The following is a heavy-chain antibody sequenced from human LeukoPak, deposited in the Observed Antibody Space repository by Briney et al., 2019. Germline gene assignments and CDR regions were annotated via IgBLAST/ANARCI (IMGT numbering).Heavy chain of an antibody. CDR2: IRSKAYGGTT. D-gene: IGHD3-22*01. CDR3: TRETYYDSSGSFDY. J-gene: IGHJ4*02. V-gene: IGHV3-49*03. CDR1: GFTFGDYA. Sequence: PGGSLRLSCTASGFTFGDYAMSWFRQAPGKGLEWVGFIRSKAYGGTTEYAASVKGRFTISRDDSKSIAYLQMNSLKPEDTAVYYCTRETYYDSSGSFDYWGQGTLVTVSS.